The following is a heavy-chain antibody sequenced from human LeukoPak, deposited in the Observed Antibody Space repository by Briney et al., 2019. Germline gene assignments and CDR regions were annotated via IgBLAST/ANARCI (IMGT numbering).Heavy chain of an antibody. CDR1: GGSISSGGYY. V-gene: IGHV4-31*03. CDR3: ARGRRAVVTAGVDAFDI. Sequence: SETLSLTCTVSGGSISSGGYYWSWIRQHPGKGLEWIGYIYYSGSTYYNPSLKSRVTISVDTSKNQFSLKLSSVTAADTAVYYCARGRRAVVTAGVDAFDIWGQGTMVTVSS. D-gene: IGHD2-21*02. CDR2: IYYSGST. J-gene: IGHJ3*02.